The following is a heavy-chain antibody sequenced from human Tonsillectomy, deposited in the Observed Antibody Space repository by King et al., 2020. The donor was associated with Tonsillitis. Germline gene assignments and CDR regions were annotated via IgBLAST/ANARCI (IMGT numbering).Heavy chain of an antibody. V-gene: IGHV4-39*07. D-gene: IGHD6-13*01. CDR1: GGSISSSSYY. CDR3: ATVTGYGSSGTFDY. CDR2: IYYSGST. Sequence: QLQESGPGLVKPSETLSLTCTVSGGSISSSSYYWGWIRQPPGKGLEWIGSIYYSGSTYYNPSLKSRVTISVDTSKNPFSLKLSSVTAADTAVYDCATVTGYGSSGTFDYWGQGTLVTVSS. J-gene: IGHJ4*02.